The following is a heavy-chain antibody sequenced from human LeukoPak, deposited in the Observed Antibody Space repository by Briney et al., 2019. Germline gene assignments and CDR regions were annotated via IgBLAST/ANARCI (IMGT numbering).Heavy chain of an antibody. CDR1: GYTFTSYG. CDR3: ARDGKAVAGRPYYYYGMDV. V-gene: IGHV1-18*01. D-gene: IGHD6-19*01. CDR2: ISAYNGNT. Sequence: ASVKVSCKASGYTFTSYGISWVRQAPGQGLEWMGWISAYNGNTNYAQKLQGRVTMTTDTSTSTAYMELRSLRSDDTAVYYCARDGKAVAGRPYYYYGMDVWGQGTTVTVSS. J-gene: IGHJ6*02.